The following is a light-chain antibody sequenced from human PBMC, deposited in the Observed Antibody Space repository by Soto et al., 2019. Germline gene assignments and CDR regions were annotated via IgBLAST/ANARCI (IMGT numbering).Light chain of an antibody. CDR3: QQSYGTPLT. CDR1: KSISNY. J-gene: IGKJ4*01. Sequence: DMEMTQSPSSLSASVGDRVTITCRASKSISNYLNWYQHKPGKVPKLLIYDASSLQSGVPTRFSGSVSGTDFTLTINSLQPEDFAPYYCQQSYGTPLTFGGGTKIEIK. CDR2: DAS. V-gene: IGKV1-39*01.